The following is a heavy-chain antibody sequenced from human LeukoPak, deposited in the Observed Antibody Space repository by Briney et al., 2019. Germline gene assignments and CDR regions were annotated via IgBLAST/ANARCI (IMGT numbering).Heavy chain of an antibody. CDR3: ARGHYYGSGSYFDY. J-gene: IGHJ4*02. CDR2: ISGRGDTT. Sequence: PGGSLRLSCAGSGFTFSTYGMSWVRQAPGKGLEWVSRISGRGDTTNYADSVKGRFTISRDNSKNTVDLQMDSLRAEDTAVYYCARGHYYGSGSYFDYWGQGTLVTVSS. CDR1: GFTFSTYG. V-gene: IGHV3-23*01. D-gene: IGHD3-10*01.